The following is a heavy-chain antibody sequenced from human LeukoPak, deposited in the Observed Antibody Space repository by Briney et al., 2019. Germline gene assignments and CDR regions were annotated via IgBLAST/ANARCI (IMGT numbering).Heavy chain of an antibody. J-gene: IGHJ4*02. Sequence: GGSLRLSCAASAFTFSNYWMHWVRQAPGKGLLWVSRINSVGTSTSYADSVKGRFTISRDIAKNTLYLQMNSLRAEDTAVYYCARDPDLSGYSFFDYWGQGTLVTVSS. D-gene: IGHD3-22*01. CDR2: INSVGTST. V-gene: IGHV3-74*01. CDR3: ARDPDLSGYSFFDY. CDR1: AFTFSNYW.